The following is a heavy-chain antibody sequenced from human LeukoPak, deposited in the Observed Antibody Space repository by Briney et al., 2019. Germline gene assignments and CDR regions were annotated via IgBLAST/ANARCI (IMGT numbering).Heavy chain of an antibody. D-gene: IGHD6-19*01. Sequence: ASVKVSCKASGYTFTSYAMNWVRQAPGQGLEWMGWINTNTGNPTYAQGFTGRFVFSLDTSVSTAYLQISSLKAEDTAVYYCARVLPGGIAVAGTSNFDYWGQGTLVTVSS. CDR2: INTNTGNP. CDR1: GYTFTSYA. CDR3: ARVLPGGIAVAGTSNFDY. V-gene: IGHV7-4-1*02. J-gene: IGHJ4*02.